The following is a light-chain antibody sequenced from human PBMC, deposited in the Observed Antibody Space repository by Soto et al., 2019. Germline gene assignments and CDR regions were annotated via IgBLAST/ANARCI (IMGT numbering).Light chain of an antibody. Sequence: DIQMTQSPSSLSASVGDRVTNTCQASQDISNYLNWYQQKPGKAPKLLIYDASNLEAGFPSRFSGNGSGTDFTFTISSLQPEDIATYYCQQYDNLPPLTFGPGTKVDIK. J-gene: IGKJ3*01. CDR2: DAS. CDR3: QQYDNLPPLT. CDR1: QDISNY. V-gene: IGKV1-33*01.